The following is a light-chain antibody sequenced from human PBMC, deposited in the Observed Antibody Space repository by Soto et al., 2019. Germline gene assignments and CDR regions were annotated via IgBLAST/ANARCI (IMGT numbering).Light chain of an antibody. CDR1: QGISNY. CDR3: QKYSSVIT. CDR2: AAS. V-gene: IGKV1-27*01. Sequence: DIQMTQSPSSLSASVGDRVTITCRASQGISNYLAWYQQRPGEVPKLLIYAASTLQSGVPSRFSGSGSGTDFTLTISSLQPEDVATYYCQKYSSVITFGQGTRLEIQ. J-gene: IGKJ5*01.